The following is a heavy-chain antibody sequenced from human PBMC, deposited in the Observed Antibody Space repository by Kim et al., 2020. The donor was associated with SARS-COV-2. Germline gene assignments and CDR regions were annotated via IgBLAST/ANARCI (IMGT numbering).Heavy chain of an antibody. CDR3: AQAHPSRGWPTFGS. D-gene: IGHD6-19*01. V-gene: IGHV3-23*01. CDR2: SNNGGNP. J-gene: IGHJ4*02. CDR1: GFTISSRA. Sequence: GGSLRLSCVASGFTISSRAMSWVRQTPGKGLEWVAYSNNGGNPYYADSVKGRFTVSRDITKSTLYLQLNSLRAEDTALDYCAQAHPSRGWPTFGSWGLGT.